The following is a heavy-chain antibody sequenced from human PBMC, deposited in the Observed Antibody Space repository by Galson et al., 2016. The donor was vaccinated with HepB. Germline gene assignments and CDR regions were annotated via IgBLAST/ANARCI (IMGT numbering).Heavy chain of an antibody. Sequence: SLRLSCAVSGFTFSSYPMSWVRQAPGKGLDWVSSISGIGGGTSYAGSVKGRFTISRDISKNTLYLQMNSLRVDDTAVYYCAKGPDFWSGYYHFDYWGQGTLVTVSS. V-gene: IGHV3-23*01. J-gene: IGHJ4*02. CDR2: ISGIGGGT. D-gene: IGHD3-3*01. CDR3: AKGPDFWSGYYHFDY. CDR1: GFTFSSYP.